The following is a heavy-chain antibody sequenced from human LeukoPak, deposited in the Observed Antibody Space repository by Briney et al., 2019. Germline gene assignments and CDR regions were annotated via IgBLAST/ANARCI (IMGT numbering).Heavy chain of an antibody. CDR1: GFTFSSYA. Sequence: GGSLRLSCAASGFTFSSYAMHWVRQAPGKGLEWVAVISYDGSNKYYADSVKGRFTISRDNSKNTLYLQMNSLRAEDTAVYYCARAVKPNPGIAAAGTDYYGMDVWGQGTTVTVSS. V-gene: IGHV3-30-3*01. D-gene: IGHD6-13*01. J-gene: IGHJ6*02. CDR2: ISYDGSNK. CDR3: ARAVKPNPGIAAAGTDYYGMDV.